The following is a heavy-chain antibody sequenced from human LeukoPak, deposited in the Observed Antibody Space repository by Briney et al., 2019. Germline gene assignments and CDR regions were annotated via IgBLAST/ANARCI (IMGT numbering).Heavy chain of an antibody. V-gene: IGHV4-38-2*02. CDR1: GYSISSGYY. Sequence: PSETLSLTCTVSGYSISSGYYWGWIRQPPGKGLEWIGSIYHSGSTYYNPSLKSRVTISVDTSKNQFSLKLSSVTAADTAVYYCARLRSHYYCYYYMDVWGKGTTVTISS. J-gene: IGHJ6*03. CDR3: ARLRSHYYCYYYMDV. CDR2: IYHSGST.